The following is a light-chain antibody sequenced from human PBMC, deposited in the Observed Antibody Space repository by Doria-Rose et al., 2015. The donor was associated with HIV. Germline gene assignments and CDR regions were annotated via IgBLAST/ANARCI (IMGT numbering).Light chain of an antibody. CDR3: QQYYTYPYS. V-gene: IGKV1-8*01. CDR2: AAS. CDR1: QYIGSY. J-gene: IGKJ2*03. Sequence: IQMTQSPPSFPASTGDRVTISCRTSQYIGSYVAWYQQKTGDAPKLLISAASTLQSGVPSRFSGSGAGTDFTLTISCLQSEDFATYYCQQYYTYPYSFGQGTKLEIK.